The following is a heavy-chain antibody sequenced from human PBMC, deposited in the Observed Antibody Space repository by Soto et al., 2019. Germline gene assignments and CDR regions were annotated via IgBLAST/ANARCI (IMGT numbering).Heavy chain of an antibody. J-gene: IGHJ4*02. Sequence: GGLLRLSWAASGLKVSSYSVNWVSKAKGKGLEWVSSISSSTSYIYYADSVKGRFTISRDNAKNSLYLQMNSLRAEDTAVYYCVRDKPTVNYYGSGSPLDYWGQETLVTVSS. V-gene: IGHV3-21*01. CDR1: GLKVSSYS. D-gene: IGHD3-10*01. CDR3: VRDKPTVNYYGSGSPLDY. CDR2: ISSSTSYI.